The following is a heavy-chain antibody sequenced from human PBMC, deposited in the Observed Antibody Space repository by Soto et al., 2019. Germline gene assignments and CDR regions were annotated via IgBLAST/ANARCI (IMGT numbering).Heavy chain of an antibody. CDR2: FYPGDSDT. J-gene: IGHJ4*02. D-gene: IGHD1-1*01. CDR1: GYTFTNYW. Sequence: PXESLKINWQGSGYTFTNYWIGWVRQMPGKGLEWMGIFYPGDSDTRYSPSLQGHVTISADKSTSTAYLQWGGLKASDSAMYYCARGESGSKFRTTSWFDFWGQGTLVTVSS. V-gene: IGHV5-51*01. CDR3: ARGESGSKFRTTSWFDF.